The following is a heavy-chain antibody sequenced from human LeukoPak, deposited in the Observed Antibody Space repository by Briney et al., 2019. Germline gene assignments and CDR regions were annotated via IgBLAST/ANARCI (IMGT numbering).Heavy chain of an antibody. CDR3: AKDGCSSTSCHYYYYYMDV. Sequence: GGSLRLSCAASGFTFSSYAMSWVRQAPGKGLEGVSAISGSGGSTYYADSVKGRFTISRDNSKNTLYLQMNSLRAEDTAVYYCAKDGCSSTSCHYYYYYMDVWGKGTTVTVSS. J-gene: IGHJ6*03. V-gene: IGHV3-23*01. CDR2: ISGSGGST. CDR1: GFTFSSYA. D-gene: IGHD2-2*01.